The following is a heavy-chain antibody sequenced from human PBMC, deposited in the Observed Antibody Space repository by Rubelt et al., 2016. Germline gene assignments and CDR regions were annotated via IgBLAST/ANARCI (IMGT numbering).Heavy chain of an antibody. J-gene: IGHJ4*02. CDR2: IKQDGGEK. Sequence: TYAMHWVRQAPGKGLEWVANIKQDGGEKYYADSVKGRFTISRDNAKSSMYLQMNSLRVEDTAVYYCATSWDYWGQGTLVAVSS. V-gene: IGHV3-7*01. CDR3: ATSWDY. CDR1: TYA.